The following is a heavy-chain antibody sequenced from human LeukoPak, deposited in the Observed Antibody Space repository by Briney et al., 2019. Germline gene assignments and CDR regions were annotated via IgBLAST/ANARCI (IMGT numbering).Heavy chain of an antibody. CDR1: GFTFSSYS. Sequence: PGGSLSLSCAASGFTFSSYSMNWVRQAPGKGLEWGSYISSSSSTIYYADSVKGRFTISRDNAKNSLYLQMNSLRAEDTAVYYCARDPSIVATIYFDYWGQGTLVTVSS. D-gene: IGHD5-12*01. CDR3: ARDPSIVATIYFDY. CDR2: ISSSSSTI. V-gene: IGHV3-48*01. J-gene: IGHJ4*02.